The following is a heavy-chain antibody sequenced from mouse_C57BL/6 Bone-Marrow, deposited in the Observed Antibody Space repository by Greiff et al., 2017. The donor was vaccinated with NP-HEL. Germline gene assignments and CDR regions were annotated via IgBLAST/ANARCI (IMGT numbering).Heavy chain of an antibody. D-gene: IGHD1-1*01. CDR2: IDPSDSYT. V-gene: IGHV1-50*01. CDR1: GYTFTSYW. CDR3: AREAYGSSPGYFDY. Sequence: QVQLQQSGAELVKPGASVKLSCKASGYTFTSYWMQWVKQRPGQGLEWIGEIDPSDSYTNYNQKFKGKATLTVDTSSSTAYMQLSSLTSEDSAVYYCAREAYGSSPGYFDYWGQGTTLTVSS. J-gene: IGHJ2*01.